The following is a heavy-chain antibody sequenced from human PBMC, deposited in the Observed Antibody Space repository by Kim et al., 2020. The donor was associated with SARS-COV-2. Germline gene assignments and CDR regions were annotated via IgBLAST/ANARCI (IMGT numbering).Heavy chain of an antibody. CDR1: GGSISSYY. Sequence: SETLSLTCPVSGGSISSYYWSWIRQPPGKGLEWIGYIYYSGSTNYNPSLKSRVTISVDTSKNQFSLKLSSVTAADTAVYYCARGSSGWPYYFDYWGQGTL. CDR2: IYYSGST. J-gene: IGHJ4*02. V-gene: IGHV4-59*01. CDR3: ARGSSGWPYYFDY. D-gene: IGHD6-19*01.